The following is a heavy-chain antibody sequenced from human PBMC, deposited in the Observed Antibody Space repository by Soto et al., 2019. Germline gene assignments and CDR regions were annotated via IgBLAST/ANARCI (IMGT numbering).Heavy chain of an antibody. V-gene: IGHV4-34*01. CDR3: ARGRPPNVGVYNLYYLVY. D-gene: IGHD3-3*01. J-gene: IGHJ4*02. CDR1: GVSFSGYY. Sequence: SETLSLTCAVYGVSFSGYYWSWIRQPPGKGLEWIGEIKHSGGTNYNPSLKSRVTISVDTSKNQFSLKLSSVTAADTAVYYCARGRPPNVGVYNLYYLVYWGQGTVVTVSS. CDR2: IKHSGGT.